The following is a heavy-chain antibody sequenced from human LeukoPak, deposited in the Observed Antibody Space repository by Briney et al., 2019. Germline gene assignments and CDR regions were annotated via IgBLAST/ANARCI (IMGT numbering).Heavy chain of an antibody. Sequence: GGSLRLSSAASGFTLSSYDIHWVRQAPGKGLEWVAVISYDGSKKYYADSVKGRLTISRDSPKTTLYLQMNSLRAEDTAVYYCAKAVTVTTPKATYYYHMDVWGKGTTVTISS. CDR1: GFTLSSYD. CDR2: ISYDGSKK. CDR3: AKAVTVTTPKATYYYHMDV. D-gene: IGHD4-17*01. J-gene: IGHJ6*03. V-gene: IGHV3-30*04.